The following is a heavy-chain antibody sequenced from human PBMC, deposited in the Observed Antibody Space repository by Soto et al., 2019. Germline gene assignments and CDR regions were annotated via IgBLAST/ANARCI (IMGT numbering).Heavy chain of an antibody. D-gene: IGHD3-10*01. J-gene: IGHJ6*02. V-gene: IGHV1-18*01. Sequence: GASVKVSCKASGYTFTSYGISWVRQAPGQGLEWTGWISAYNGNTNYAQKLQGRVTMTTDTSTSTAYMELRSLRSDDTAVYYCVGGEHYYGSESYYYYYYGMDVWGQGTTVTVSS. CDR3: VGGEHYYGSESYYYYYYGMDV. CDR1: GYTFTSYG. CDR2: ISAYNGNT.